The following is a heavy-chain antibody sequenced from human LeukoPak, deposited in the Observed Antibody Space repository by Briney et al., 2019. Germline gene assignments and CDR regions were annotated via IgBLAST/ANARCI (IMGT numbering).Heavy chain of an antibody. CDR3: ARVKPGYGDLVWYFDL. D-gene: IGHD4-17*01. CDR2: ISSSGSTI. Sequence: GGSLRLSCAASGFTFSDYYMSWIRQAPGKGLEWVSYISSSGSTIYYADSVKGRFTISRDNAKNSLYLQMDSLRTEDTAVYYCARVKPGYGDLVWYFDLWGRGTLVTVSS. V-gene: IGHV3-11*01. J-gene: IGHJ2*01. CDR1: GFTFSDYY.